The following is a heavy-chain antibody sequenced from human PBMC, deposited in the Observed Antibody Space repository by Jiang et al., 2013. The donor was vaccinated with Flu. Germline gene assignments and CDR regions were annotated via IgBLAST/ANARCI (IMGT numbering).Heavy chain of an antibody. D-gene: IGHD6-13*01. V-gene: IGHV4-31*01. CDR1: GASISSGGYY. CDR3: ARGRAAAGLLDS. CDR2: IYYSGST. Sequence: GSGLVKPSQTLSLTCTVSGASISSGGYYWSWIRQHPGKGLEWIGCIYYSGSTFYNPSLKSLVAVSVDTSKNQFSLNLSSVTAADTAVYFCARGRAAAGLLDSWGQGALVTVSS. J-gene: IGHJ4*02.